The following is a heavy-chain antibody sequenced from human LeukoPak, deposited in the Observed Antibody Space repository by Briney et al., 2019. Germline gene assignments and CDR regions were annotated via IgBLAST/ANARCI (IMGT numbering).Heavy chain of an antibody. V-gene: IGHV4-39*01. Sequence: SETLSLTCTVSGGSISSSSYYWGWIRQPPGKGLEWIGSIYYSGSTYYNPSLKSRVTISVDTSKNQFSLKVGSVTAADTAVYYCARHKRIAVVTPNWFDPWGQGTLVTVSS. CDR3: ARHKRIAVVTPNWFDP. D-gene: IGHD6-19*01. CDR2: IYYSGST. CDR1: GGSISSSSYY. J-gene: IGHJ5*02.